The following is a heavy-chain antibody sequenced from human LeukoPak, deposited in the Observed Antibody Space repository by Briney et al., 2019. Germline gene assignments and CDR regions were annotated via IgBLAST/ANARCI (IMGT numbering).Heavy chain of an antibody. CDR3: ARSRFYFDY. V-gene: IGHV3-23*01. CDR1: GFTFSSYA. J-gene: IGHJ4*02. CDR2: ISGSGGLT. Sequence: GGSLRLSCAASGFTFSSYAMSWVRQAPGKGLEWVSIISGSGGLTYYADSVRGRFTSSRDNSKNTLYLQMNSLRAEDTAVYYCARSRFYFDYWGQGTLVTVSS.